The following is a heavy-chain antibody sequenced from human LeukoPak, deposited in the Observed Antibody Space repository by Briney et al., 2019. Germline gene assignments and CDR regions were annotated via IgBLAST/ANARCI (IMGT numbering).Heavy chain of an antibody. V-gene: IGHV3-23*01. CDR1: GFTFSDYA. Sequence: GGSLRLSCAASGFTFSDYALGWVRQAPGRGLEWVATLSGSGAGTYYSDSVQGRFTISRDNSKRTLFLQMNSLRAEDTAVYHCARYDFILISYFDLWGRGALVTVSS. CDR2: LSGSGAGT. CDR3: ARYDFILISYFDL. J-gene: IGHJ2*01. D-gene: IGHD3-3*01.